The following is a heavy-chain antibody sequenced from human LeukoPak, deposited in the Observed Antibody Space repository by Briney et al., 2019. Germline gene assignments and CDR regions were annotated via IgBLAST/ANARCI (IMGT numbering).Heavy chain of an antibody. D-gene: IGHD3-10*01. CDR2: IYYNGST. Sequence: PSKTLSLTCTVSGGSISSYYWSWIRQPPGKGVEWIGYIYYNGSTNYNPSLKSRVTISVDTSKNQFSLKLSSVTAADTAVYYCARVAVRGGGFDYWGQGTLVTVSS. V-gene: IGHV4-59*01. CDR3: ARVAVRGGGFDY. CDR1: GGSISSYY. J-gene: IGHJ4*02.